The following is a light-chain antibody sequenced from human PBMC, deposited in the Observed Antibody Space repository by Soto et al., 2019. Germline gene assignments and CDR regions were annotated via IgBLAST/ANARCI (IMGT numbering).Light chain of an antibody. CDR2: LGS. Sequence: DIVLTQSPLSLPVTPGEPASISCRSSQSLLHSNGNIYLDWYLQKPGQSPQLLIYLGSIRASGVPDRFSGSGSGTECTLEITRVEAEDVGVNYCMQAIPAPRTFGLGTKVEIK. CDR3: MQAIPAPRT. J-gene: IGKJ1*01. CDR1: QSLLHSNGNIY. V-gene: IGKV2-28*01.